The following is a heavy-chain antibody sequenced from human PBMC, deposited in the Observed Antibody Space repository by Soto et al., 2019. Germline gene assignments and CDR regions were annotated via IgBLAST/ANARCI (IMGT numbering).Heavy chain of an antibody. CDR2: INNSGGST. CDR3: AKTTTVSTLDAFDI. D-gene: IGHD4-17*01. CDR1: GFTFSRYA. Sequence: GGSLRLSCAASGFTFSRYAMSWVRQAPGKGLAWLSSINNSGGSTYYADAVKGRFTISRDNSKNTLYLQMNSLRAEDTAVYYCAKTTTVSTLDAFDIWGQGTMVTVSS. J-gene: IGHJ3*02. V-gene: IGHV3-23*01.